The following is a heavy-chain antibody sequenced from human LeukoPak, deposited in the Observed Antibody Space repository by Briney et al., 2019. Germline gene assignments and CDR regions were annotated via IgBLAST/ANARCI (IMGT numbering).Heavy chain of an antibody. CDR1: GYSFTSYW. D-gene: IGHD6-19*01. CDR2: IDPSDSYT. V-gene: IGHV5-10-1*01. CDR3: ARQRGSGWWDDY. Sequence: GESLKISCKGSGYSFTSYWISWVRQMHGKGLEWMGRIDPSDSYTNYSPSFQGHVTISADKSISTAYLQWSSLKASDTAMYYCARQRGSGWWDDYWGQGTLVTVSS. J-gene: IGHJ4*02.